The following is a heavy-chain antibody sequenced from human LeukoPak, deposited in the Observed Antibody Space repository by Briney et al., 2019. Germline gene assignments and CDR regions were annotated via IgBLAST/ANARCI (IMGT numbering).Heavy chain of an antibody. CDR1: GGSFSGYY. J-gene: IGHJ4*02. Sequence: SETLSLTCAVYGGSFSGYYWSWIRQPPGKGLEWIGEISHSGSTNCNPSLKSRVTISVDTSKNQFSLKLSSVTAADTAVYYCAGVTVATGEYWGQGTLVTVSS. CDR3: AGVTVATGEY. CDR2: ISHSGST. V-gene: IGHV4-34*01. D-gene: IGHD5-12*01.